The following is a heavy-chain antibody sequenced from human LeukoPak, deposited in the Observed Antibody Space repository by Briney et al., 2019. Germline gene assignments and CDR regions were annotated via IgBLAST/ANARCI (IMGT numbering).Heavy chain of an antibody. Sequence: GESLKISCKGSGYSFNNYWIGWVRQMSGKGLEWMGIIYPGDSDTRYSPSFQGQVTISADKSINTAYLQWSSLKASDTAIYYCARQYSRSSPSDYWGQGTLVSVPS. CDR1: GYSFNNYW. V-gene: IGHV5-51*01. J-gene: IGHJ4*02. D-gene: IGHD6-6*01. CDR2: IYPGDSDT. CDR3: ARQYSRSSPSDY.